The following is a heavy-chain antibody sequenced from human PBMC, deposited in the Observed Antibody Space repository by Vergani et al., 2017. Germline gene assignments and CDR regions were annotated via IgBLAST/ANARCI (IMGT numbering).Heavy chain of an antibody. CDR1: GATFRSNT. D-gene: IGHD1-7*01. J-gene: IGHJ4*02. Sequence: QVQLVQSGAEVKKPGSSVKVSCKASGATFRSNTISWVRQVPGQGLEWMGRIIPVHGKTKYAQDFQGRLTITADESTSTAYMELSSLRSEDTAVYYCARDSMTVTGTNTPQDYWGQGTLVTVSS. CDR3: ARDSMTVTGTNTPQDY. CDR2: IIPVHGKT. V-gene: IGHV1-69*08.